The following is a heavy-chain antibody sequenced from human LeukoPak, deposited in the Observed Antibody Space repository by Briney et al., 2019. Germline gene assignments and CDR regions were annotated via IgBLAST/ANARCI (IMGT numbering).Heavy chain of an antibody. CDR1: GGTFSSYA. D-gene: IGHD5-18*01. J-gene: IGHJ3*02. V-gene: IGHV1-69*04. Sequence: SVKVSCKASGGTFSSYAISWVRQAPGQGLEWMGRIIPILGIANYAQEFQGRVTITADKSTSTAYMELSSLRSEDTAVYYCARDNGQLWLLWAFDIWGQGTVVTVSS. CDR3: ARDNGQLWLLWAFDI. CDR2: IIPILGIA.